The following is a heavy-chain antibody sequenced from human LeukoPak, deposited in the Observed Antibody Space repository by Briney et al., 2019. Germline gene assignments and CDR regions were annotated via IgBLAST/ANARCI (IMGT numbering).Heavy chain of an antibody. CDR1: GYSISGGYY. J-gene: IGHJ4*02. CDR3: ARVRGDKPLDY. V-gene: IGHV4-38-2*01. CDR2: IYHSGST. Sequence: PSETLSLTCAVSGYSISGGYYWGWIRQPPGKGLEYIGSIYHSGSTYYNPSLKSRLTISVDTSKNHFSLKLSSVTAADTAVYYCARVRGDKPLDYCGRGTLVTVSS. D-gene: IGHD3-16*01.